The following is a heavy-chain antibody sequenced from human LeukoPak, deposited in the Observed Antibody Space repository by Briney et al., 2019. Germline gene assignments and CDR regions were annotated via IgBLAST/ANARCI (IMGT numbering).Heavy chain of an antibody. CDR3: STLSNHNVRPTPTADF. CDR1: GFTVSSNY. Sequence: PGGSLRLSCAASGFTVSSNYMTWVRQAPGKGLEWVGRIKRNTDGGTTDYAAPVAGRFTISREDSENTLYLQMSSLKTEDTAVYYCSTLSNHNVRPTPTADFWGQGTLVTVSS. D-gene: IGHD1-14*01. V-gene: IGHV3-15*01. J-gene: IGHJ4*02. CDR2: IKRNTDGGTT.